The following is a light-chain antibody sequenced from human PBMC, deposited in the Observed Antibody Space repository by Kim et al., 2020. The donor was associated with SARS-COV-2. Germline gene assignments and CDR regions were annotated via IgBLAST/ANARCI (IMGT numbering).Light chain of an antibody. CDR1: QSIGNF. Sequence: PGESATLSCRASQSIGNFLAWYQQKPGQPPRLLIYDTYTRAAGIPARFSGSGSGTEFTLIISSLEPEDFAVYYCQQRSNWPPEYTFGPGTKVDIK. CDR2: DTY. V-gene: IGKV3-11*01. CDR3: QQRSNWPPEYT. J-gene: IGKJ3*01.